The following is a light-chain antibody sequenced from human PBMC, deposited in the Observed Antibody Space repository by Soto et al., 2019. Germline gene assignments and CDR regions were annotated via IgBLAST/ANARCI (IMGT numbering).Light chain of an antibody. Sequence: DIPMTKSPSSLSASVGDRVTITCRASQSISSYLHWYQQKPGKAPKILIYAASRLQSRVPSRFSGSGSGTDFTLTISSMQPEDFATYYFQPSYSTPFFGGVTKVEIK. CDR1: QSISSY. J-gene: IGKJ4*01. CDR3: QPSYSTPF. V-gene: IGKV1-39*01. CDR2: AAS.